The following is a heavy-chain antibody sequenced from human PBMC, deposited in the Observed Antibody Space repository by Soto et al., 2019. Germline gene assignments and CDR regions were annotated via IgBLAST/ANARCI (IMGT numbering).Heavy chain of an antibody. CDR1: GGSFSGYY. CDR2: INHSGST. J-gene: IGHJ5*02. V-gene: IGHV4-34*01. CDR3: ARGETFMIVVARWFDP. D-gene: IGHD3-22*01. Sequence: PSETLSLTCAVYGGSFSGYYWSWIRQPPGKGLEWIGEINHSGSTNYNPSLKSRVTISVDTSKNQFSLKLSSVTAADTVVYYCARGETFMIVVARWFDPWGQGTLVTVSS.